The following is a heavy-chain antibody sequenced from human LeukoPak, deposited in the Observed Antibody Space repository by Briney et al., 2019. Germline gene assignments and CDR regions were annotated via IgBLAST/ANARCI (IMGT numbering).Heavy chain of an antibody. CDR1: GGSIDSRSYY. Sequence: SETLSLTCTVSGGSIDSRSYYWDWIRQPPGKGLEWIGTIYPSGSTEYNPSLKSRVAIFVDTSKNQFSLILHSVAAADTAVYYCARRSEFDNTHYHYFDYWGQGALVTVSS. V-gene: IGHV4-39*01. CDR2: IYPSGST. J-gene: IGHJ4*02. D-gene: IGHD2-15*01. CDR3: ARRSEFDNTHYHYFDY.